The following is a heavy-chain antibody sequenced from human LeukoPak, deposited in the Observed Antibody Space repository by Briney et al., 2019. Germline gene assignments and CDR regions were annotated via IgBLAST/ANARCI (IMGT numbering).Heavy chain of an antibody. Sequence: GESLKISCKGSGYSFTTYWISWVRQMPGKGLEWMGRIDPSDSYTNYSPSFQGHVTISADKSFSTAYLQWTSLKASDTAMYYCARHAKAYGSSCDYWGQGPLVTVSS. CDR1: GYSFTTYW. D-gene: IGHD6-13*01. J-gene: IGHJ4*02. V-gene: IGHV5-10-1*01. CDR2: IDPSDSYT. CDR3: ARHAKAYGSSCDY.